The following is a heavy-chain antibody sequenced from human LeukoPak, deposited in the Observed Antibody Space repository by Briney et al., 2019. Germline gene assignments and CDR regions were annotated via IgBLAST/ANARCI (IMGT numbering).Heavy chain of an antibody. Sequence: PGGSLRLSCAASGFTFSSYEMNLVRQAPGKGLEWVSYISSGGYTMYYADSVKGRFTISRDNAKNSLSLQMNSLRAEDTAVYYCARGRGSSGWGEGTLVTVSS. CDR2: ISSGGYTM. CDR1: GFTFSSYE. J-gene: IGHJ4*02. CDR3: ARGRGSSG. D-gene: IGHD6-19*01. V-gene: IGHV3-48*03.